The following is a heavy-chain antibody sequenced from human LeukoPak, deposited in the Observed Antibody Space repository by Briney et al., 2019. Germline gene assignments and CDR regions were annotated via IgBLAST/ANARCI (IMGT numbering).Heavy chain of an antibody. D-gene: IGHD1-26*01. V-gene: IGHV4-59*01. Sequence: SETLSLTCTVSGGSISSYYWSWIRQPPGKGPEWIGYIYYSGSTNYNPSLKSRVTISVDTSKNQFSLKLSSVTAADTAVYYCARGPAYSGSYYYYFDYWGQGTLVTVSS. CDR3: ARGPAYSGSYYYYFDY. CDR1: GGSISSYY. J-gene: IGHJ4*02. CDR2: IYYSGST.